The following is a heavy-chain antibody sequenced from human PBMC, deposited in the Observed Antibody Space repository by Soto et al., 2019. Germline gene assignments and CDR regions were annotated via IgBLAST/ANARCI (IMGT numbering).Heavy chain of an antibody. V-gene: IGHV5-51*01. CDR1: GYSFTSYW. CDR2: IYPGDSDT. J-gene: IGHJ6*02. D-gene: IGHD3-10*01. Sequence: PGESLKISCKGSGYSFTSYWIGWVRQMPGKGLEWMGIIYPGDSDTRYSPSFQGQVTISADKSISTAYLQWSSLKASDTAMYYCARLYTMVRGPSAPGMDVWGQGTTVTVSS. CDR3: ARLYTMVRGPSAPGMDV.